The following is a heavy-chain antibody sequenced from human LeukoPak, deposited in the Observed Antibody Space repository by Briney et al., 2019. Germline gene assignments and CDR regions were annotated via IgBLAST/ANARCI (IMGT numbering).Heavy chain of an antibody. CDR2: ISGSGSST. Sequence: GGTLRLSCAASGFTFSSYGMSWVRQAPGKGLEWVSAISGSGSSTYYADSVKGRFTISRDNSKNTLYLQMNSLRAEDTAVYYCAKVVRPSGSYYSPPFDYWGQGTLVTVSS. V-gene: IGHV3-23*01. D-gene: IGHD3-10*01. J-gene: IGHJ4*02. CDR1: GFTFSSYG. CDR3: AKVVRPSGSYYSPPFDY.